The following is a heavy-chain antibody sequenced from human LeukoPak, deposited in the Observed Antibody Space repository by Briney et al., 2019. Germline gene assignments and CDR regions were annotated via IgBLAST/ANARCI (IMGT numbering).Heavy chain of an antibody. V-gene: IGHV4-38-2*02. CDR1: GYSISSGYY. Sequence: PETLSLTCTVSGYSISSGYYWGWIRQPPGKGLEWIGSIYHSGSTYYNPSLKSRVTISVDTSKNQFTLELTSVTAIDTAVYYCARVKSGNRSFDIWGQGTMVTVSS. D-gene: IGHD5-12*01. J-gene: IGHJ3*02. CDR2: IYHSGST. CDR3: ARVKSGNRSFDI.